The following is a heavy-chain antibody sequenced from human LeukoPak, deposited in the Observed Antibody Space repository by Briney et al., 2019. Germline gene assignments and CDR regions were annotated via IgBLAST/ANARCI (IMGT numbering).Heavy chain of an antibody. Sequence: ASVTVSFKASGYTFITHDINWVRQAPGQGLEWMGLMNPNLGNTAYAQQFQGRVTMTRNTSISTAYMELSSLRSEDTAVYYCARWIAVRSGFDYWGPGTQVTVSS. J-gene: IGHJ4*02. V-gene: IGHV1-8*01. CDR1: GYTFITHD. CDR2: MNPNLGNT. CDR3: ARWIAVRSGFDY. D-gene: IGHD6-6*01.